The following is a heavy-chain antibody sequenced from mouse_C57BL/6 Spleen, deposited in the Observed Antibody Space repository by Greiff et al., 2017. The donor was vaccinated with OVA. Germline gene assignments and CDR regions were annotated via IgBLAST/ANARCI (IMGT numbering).Heavy chain of an antibody. CDR1: GYTFTDYN. CDR2: INPNNGGT. CDR3: ARKEGVAWFAY. Sequence: VQLKESGPELVKPGASVKIPCKASGYTFTDYNMDWVKQSHGKSLEWIGDINPNNGGTIYNQKFKGKATLTVDKSSSTAYMELRSLTSEDTAVYYCARKEGVAWFAYWGQGTLVTVSA. V-gene: IGHV1-18*01. J-gene: IGHJ3*01.